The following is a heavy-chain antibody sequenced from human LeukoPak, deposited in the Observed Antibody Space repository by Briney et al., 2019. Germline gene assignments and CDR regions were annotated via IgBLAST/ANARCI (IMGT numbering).Heavy chain of an antibody. D-gene: IGHD6-19*01. J-gene: IGHJ4*02. CDR3: AKALPGIAVAGYVGYYFDY. CDR1: GFTFSSYA. V-gene: IGHV3-23*01. Sequence: GGSLRLSCAASGFTFSSYAMSRVRQAPGKGLEWVSAISGSGGSTYYADSVKGRFTISRDNSKNTLYLQMNSLRAEDTAVYYCAKALPGIAVAGYVGYYFDYWGQGTLVTVSS. CDR2: ISGSGGST.